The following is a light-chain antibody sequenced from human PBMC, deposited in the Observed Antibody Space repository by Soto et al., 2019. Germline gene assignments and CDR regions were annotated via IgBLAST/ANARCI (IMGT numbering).Light chain of an antibody. CDR3: ASYTTSSTWV. Sequence: QSALTQPASVSGSPGQSITISCSGTSSDVGFYNYVSWFQQYPGKAPKLMIFEVTNRPSGVSDRFSGSKSDNTDSLTISGLQADDEADYFCASYTTSSTWVFGGGTKLTVL. V-gene: IGLV2-14*01. J-gene: IGLJ3*02. CDR1: SSDVGFYNY. CDR2: EVT.